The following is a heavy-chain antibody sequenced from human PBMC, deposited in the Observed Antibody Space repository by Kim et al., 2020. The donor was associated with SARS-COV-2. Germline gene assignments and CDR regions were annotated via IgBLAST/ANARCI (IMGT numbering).Heavy chain of an antibody. V-gene: IGHV3-21*01. D-gene: IGHD3-16*02. CDR1: GFTFSSYS. CDR3: ARDLYDYVWGSYRYTSPLDI. CDR2: ISSSSSYI. J-gene: IGHJ3*02. Sequence: GGSLRLSCAASGFTFSSYSTNWVRQAPGKGLEWVSSISSSSSYIYYADSVKGRFTISRDNAKNSLYLQMNSLRAEDTAVYYCARDLYDYVWGSYRYTSPLDIWGQGTMVTVSS.